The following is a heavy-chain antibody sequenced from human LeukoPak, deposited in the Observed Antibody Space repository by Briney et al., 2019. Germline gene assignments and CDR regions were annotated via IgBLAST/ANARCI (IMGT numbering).Heavy chain of an antibody. J-gene: IGHJ4*02. V-gene: IGHV3-48*01. CDR3: VRDSYCGGDCYRLHDL. Sequence: TGGSLRLSCAASGLTFSMFSMNWVRQAPGKGLERISYISSSSSTIHYADSVKGRFTISRDNAKKSLYLQMSSLRAEDTALYFCVRDSYCGGDCYRLHDLWGQGTLVAVSS. CDR2: ISSSSSTI. D-gene: IGHD2-21*02. CDR1: GLTFSMFS.